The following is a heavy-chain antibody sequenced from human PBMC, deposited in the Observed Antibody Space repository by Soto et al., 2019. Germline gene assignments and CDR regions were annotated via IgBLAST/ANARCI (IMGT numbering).Heavy chain of an antibody. D-gene: IGHD7-27*01. J-gene: IGHJ6*03. Sequence: EVQLVESGGGLVQPGGSLRLSCATSGFILSDCAMNWVRQAPGKGLEWVSYISSSSSVIDYADSVKGRFTVSRDNARNSLYLQMISLRAETTAVYYCARDLSRGSNWYYDMDFWGKGTTVTVSS. CDR1: GFILSDCA. CDR3: ARDLSRGSNWYYDMDF. CDR2: ISSSSSVI. V-gene: IGHV3-48*01.